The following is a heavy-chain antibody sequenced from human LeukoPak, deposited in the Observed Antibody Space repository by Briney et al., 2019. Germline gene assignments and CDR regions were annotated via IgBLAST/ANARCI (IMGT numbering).Heavy chain of an antibody. D-gene: IGHD1-26*01. J-gene: IGHJ3*02. CDR1: GYTFTGYY. V-gene: IGHV1-2*04. CDR2: ININSGGT. Sequence: ASVKVSCKASGYTFTGYYLHWVRQAPGQGLEWMGWININSGGTNYAQKFQDWVTMTRDTSISTSYMELRRLRSDDTAVYYCARDQGSGRSFSGDGFDIWGQGTMVTVSS. CDR3: ARDQGSGRSFSGDGFDI.